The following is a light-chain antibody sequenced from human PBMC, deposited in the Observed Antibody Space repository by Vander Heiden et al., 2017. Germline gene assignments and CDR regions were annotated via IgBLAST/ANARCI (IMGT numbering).Light chain of an antibody. Sequence: IVLTQSPGTLSLSPGERASLSCRTSPSIRSNFLAWYQYRPGQAPRLLIYGASSRAPGIPDRFSGSGSGTDFSLTISRLQPEDFAVYYCQQYGSTPLTFGGGAKVEIK. J-gene: IGKJ4*01. V-gene: IGKV3-20*01. CDR1: PSIRSNF. CDR3: QQYGSTPLT. CDR2: GAS.